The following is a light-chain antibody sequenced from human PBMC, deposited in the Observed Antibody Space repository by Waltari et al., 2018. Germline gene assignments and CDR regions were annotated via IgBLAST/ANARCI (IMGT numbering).Light chain of an antibody. CDR3: QVWDARLDHL. V-gene: IGLV3-21*02. CDR2: DDS. J-gene: IGLJ2*01. Sequence: SYVVTQPPSVSVAPGQTATITCGADYISDYCVHWYKQRPGRAPVLVVRDDSDRPSGIPERISGSTSANTATLTITGVEAGDEADYYCQVWDARLDHLFGGGTKLTVL. CDR1: YISDYC.